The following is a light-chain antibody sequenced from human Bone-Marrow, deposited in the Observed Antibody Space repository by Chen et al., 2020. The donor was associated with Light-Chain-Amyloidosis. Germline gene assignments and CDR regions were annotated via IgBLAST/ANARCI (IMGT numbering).Light chain of an antibody. CDR3: QSADSSGTDEVI. Sequence: SYELTQPPSVSVSPGQTARITCSGDDLPTKYAYWYQQKPGQAPVLVIHRDTERPSGISERFSGSSSGTTATLNISGGQAEDEADYHCQSADSSGTDEVIFGGWTKLTVL. CDR2: RDT. V-gene: IGLV3-25*03. CDR1: DLPTKY. J-gene: IGLJ2*01.